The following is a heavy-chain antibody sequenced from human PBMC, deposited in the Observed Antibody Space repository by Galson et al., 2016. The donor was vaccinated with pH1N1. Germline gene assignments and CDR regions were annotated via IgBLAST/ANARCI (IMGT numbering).Heavy chain of an antibody. D-gene: IGHD4-17*01. Sequence: SLRLSCAASGFTFSSCGIYWVRQAPGKGLEWVGNILYNGNDKYYADSVKGRFTISRDSSMTTVHLQMISVTAEDTAVYFCARDESGYGDSFPDVFDIWGQGTMVTVSS. CDR1: GFTFSSCG. J-gene: IGHJ3*02. V-gene: IGHV3-30*12. CDR3: ARDESGYGDSFPDVFDI. CDR2: ILYNGNDK.